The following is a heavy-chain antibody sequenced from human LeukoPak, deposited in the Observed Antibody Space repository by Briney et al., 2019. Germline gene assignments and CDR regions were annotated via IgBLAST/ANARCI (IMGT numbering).Heavy chain of an antibody. CDR1: GYTFTSYG. Sequence: ASVKVSCKASGYTFTSYGISWVRQAPGQGIERVGWISAYNGKTNYAQKHQGRVTITTYTSTSTAYMELRSLRSDDTAVYYCARGRVSSSWYFDYWGQGTLVTVSS. CDR3: ARGRVSSSWYFDY. V-gene: IGHV1-18*01. CDR2: ISAYNGKT. D-gene: IGHD6-13*01. J-gene: IGHJ4*02.